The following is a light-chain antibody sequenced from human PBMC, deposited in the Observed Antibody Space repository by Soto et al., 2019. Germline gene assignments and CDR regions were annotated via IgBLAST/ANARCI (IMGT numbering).Light chain of an antibody. Sequence: EIVMTQSPATLSVSPGERATLSCRASQSVSSNLAWYQQKPGQAPRLLIYGASTRATGIPARFSGSGSGTEFTLTISSLQSEDFAFYYWQQYNNWPRTFGQGTKVEIK. CDR3: QQYNNWPRT. J-gene: IGKJ1*01. CDR2: GAS. CDR1: QSVSSN. V-gene: IGKV3-15*01.